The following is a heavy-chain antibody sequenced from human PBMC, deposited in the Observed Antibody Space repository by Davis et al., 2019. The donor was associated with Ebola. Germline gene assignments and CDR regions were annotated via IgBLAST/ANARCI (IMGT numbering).Heavy chain of an antibody. CDR3: ARDRQWVFDI. Sequence: GESLKISCAASRFTFSDYSMNWVRQAPGKGLEWVSYISGGSGAIYYAASVKGRFTISRDNAKNSLFLQMNSLRDEDTAVYYCARDRQWVFDIWGQGTMVTVSS. CDR1: RFTFSDYS. CDR2: ISGGSGAI. V-gene: IGHV3-48*02. D-gene: IGHD2-8*01. J-gene: IGHJ3*02.